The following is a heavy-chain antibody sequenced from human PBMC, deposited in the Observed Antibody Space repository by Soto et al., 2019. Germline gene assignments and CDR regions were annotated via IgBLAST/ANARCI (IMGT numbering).Heavy chain of an antibody. J-gene: IGHJ6*02. CDR2: INAGNGNT. V-gene: IGHV1-3*01. CDR1: GYTFTSYA. CDR3: ASSRITMVPYGMDV. D-gene: IGHD3-10*01. Sequence: QVQLVQSGAEVKKPGASVKVSCKAAGYTFTSYAMHWVRQAPGQRLGWMGWINAGNGNTKYSQKFQGRVTITRDTSASTAYMELSSLRSEDTAVYYCASSRITMVPYGMDVWGQGTTVTVSS.